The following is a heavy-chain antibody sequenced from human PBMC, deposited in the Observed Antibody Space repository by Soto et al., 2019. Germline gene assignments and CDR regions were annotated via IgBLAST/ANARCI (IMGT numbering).Heavy chain of an antibody. V-gene: IGHV1-8*01. CDR2: MNPNTDNT. Sequence: QVPLVQSGAEVKKPGASVKVSCKASGYTFTSYDINWVRQATGQGLEWMGWMNPNTDNTGYAQKFQGRVTMTRNTSISTAYMERSSLRSEDTAVSYCAREITGKFPNWGQGTLVTVSS. J-gene: IGHJ4*02. CDR1: GYTFTSYD. D-gene: IGHD1-20*01. CDR3: AREITGKFPN.